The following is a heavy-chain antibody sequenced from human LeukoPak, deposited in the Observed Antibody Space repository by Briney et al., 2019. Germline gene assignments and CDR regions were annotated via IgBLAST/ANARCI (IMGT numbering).Heavy chain of an antibody. CDR2: ISSSSSTI. J-gene: IGHJ6*03. V-gene: IGHV3-48*04. CDR1: GFTFSSYS. Sequence: GGSLRLSCAAPGFTFSSYSMNWVRQAPGKGLEWVSYISSSSSTIYYADSVKGRFTISRDNAKNSLYLQMNSLRAEDTAVYYCARDLEYYDFWSGYSYYYYYMDVWGKGTTVTVSS. CDR3: ARDLEYYDFWSGYSYYYYYMDV. D-gene: IGHD3-3*01.